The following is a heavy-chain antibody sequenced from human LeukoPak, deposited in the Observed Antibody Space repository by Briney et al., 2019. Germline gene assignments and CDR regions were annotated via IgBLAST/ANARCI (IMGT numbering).Heavy chain of an antibody. J-gene: IGHJ4*02. Sequence: GGSLRLSCAASGFTFDDYGMSWVRQAPGKGLERVSGINWNGGSTGYADSVKGRFTISRDNAKNSLYLQMNSLRAEDTALYYCARCIRSGWYWATSYYFDYWGQGTLVTVSS. CDR2: INWNGGST. V-gene: IGHV3-20*04. D-gene: IGHD6-19*01. CDR3: ARCIRSGWYWATSYYFDY. CDR1: GFTFDDYG.